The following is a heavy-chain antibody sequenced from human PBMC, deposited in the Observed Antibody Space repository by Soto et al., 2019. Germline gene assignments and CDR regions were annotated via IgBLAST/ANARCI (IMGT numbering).Heavy chain of an antibody. J-gene: IGHJ5*02. V-gene: IGHV1-18*01. Sequence: GASVNVSCKASGYTFTSYGISWVRQAPGQGLEWMGWISAYNGNTNYAQKLQGRVTMTTDTSTSTAYMELRSLRSDDTAVYYCARAWGYCSSTSCPFWFDPWGQGTLVTVSS. CDR1: GYTFTSYG. CDR2: ISAYNGNT. CDR3: ARAWGYCSSTSCPFWFDP. D-gene: IGHD2-2*01.